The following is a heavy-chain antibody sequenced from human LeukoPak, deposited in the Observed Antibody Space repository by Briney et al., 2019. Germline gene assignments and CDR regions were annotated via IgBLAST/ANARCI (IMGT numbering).Heavy chain of an antibody. J-gene: IGHJ6*03. CDR3: ARLITMVRGVIITYHYYYYMDV. CDR2: IYYSGST. V-gene: IGHV4-39*01. Sequence: SETLSLTCTVSGGSISSSSYDWGWIRQPPGKGRVGIGSIYYSGSTYYNPSLKSRVTISVDTSKNQFSLKLSSVTAADTAVYYCARLITMVRGVIITYHYYYYMDVWGKGTTVTVSS. CDR1: GGSISSSSYD. D-gene: IGHD3-10*01.